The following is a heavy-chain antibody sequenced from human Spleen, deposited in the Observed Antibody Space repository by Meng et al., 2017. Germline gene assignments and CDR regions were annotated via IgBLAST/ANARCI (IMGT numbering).Heavy chain of an antibody. D-gene: IGHD1-1*01. CDR3: ATFPVQGSSYNLAGYFAL. CDR1: GYTLTAYY. V-gene: IGHV1-2*06. CDR2: IKPDSGGT. Sequence: ASVKVSCKASGYTLTAYYMHWVRQAPGQGLEWMGRIKPDSGGTNYAQKFQGRVTMTTHTPTSTAYMELSSLRSDDTAVYYCATFPVQGSSYNLAGYFALWGRGTLVTVSS. J-gene: IGHJ2*01.